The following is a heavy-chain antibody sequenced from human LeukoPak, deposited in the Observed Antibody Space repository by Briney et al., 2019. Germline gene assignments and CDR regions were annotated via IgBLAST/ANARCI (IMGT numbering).Heavy chain of an antibody. V-gene: IGHV1-18*01. CDR3: ARDLTHRRNYDNSGYQIVPAF. D-gene: IGHD3-22*01. Sequence: ASVKVSCKASGYIVTNFGISWVRQARGQGLEWMGWISGYNGNTKYVQKFQGRVTMTTDTSTSTAYMELRSLRSDDTAVYYCARDLTHRRNYDNSGYQIVPAFWGQGTLVTVSS. CDR2: ISGYNGNT. J-gene: IGHJ4*02. CDR1: GYIVTNFG.